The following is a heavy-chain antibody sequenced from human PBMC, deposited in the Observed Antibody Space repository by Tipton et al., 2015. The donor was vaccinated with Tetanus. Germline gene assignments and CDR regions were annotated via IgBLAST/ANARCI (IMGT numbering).Heavy chain of an antibody. Sequence: TLSLTCTVSGGSISSISWIRQPPGKGLKWIGNIFYSGSTSYNPSLKSRVTISVDTSRNQFSLKLRSVTAADTAIYYCAKHGDNSRNYYLDYWGQGALVTVSS. V-gene: IGHV4-39*01. D-gene: IGHD6-13*01. CDR3: AKHGDNSRNYYLDY. J-gene: IGHJ4*02. CDR1: GGSISSIS. CDR2: IFYSGST.